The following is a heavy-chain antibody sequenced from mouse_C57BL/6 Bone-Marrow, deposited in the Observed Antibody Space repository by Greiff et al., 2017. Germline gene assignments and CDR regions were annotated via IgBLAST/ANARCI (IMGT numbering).Heavy chain of an antibody. Sequence: QVQLKQSGAELAKPGASVKLSCKASGYTFTSYWMHWVKQRPGQGLEWIGYINPSSGYTKYNQKFKDKATLTADKSSSTAYKQLSSLTYEDSAVYDCAKPDGYYVWFAYWGQGTLVTVSA. V-gene: IGHV1-7*01. CDR1: GYTFTSYW. D-gene: IGHD2-3*01. CDR3: AKPDGYYVWFAY. J-gene: IGHJ3*01. CDR2: INPSSGYT.